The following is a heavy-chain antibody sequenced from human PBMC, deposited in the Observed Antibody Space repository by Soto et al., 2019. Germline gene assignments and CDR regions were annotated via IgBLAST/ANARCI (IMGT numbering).Heavy chain of an antibody. D-gene: IGHD4-17*01. CDR1: GGSISSGGYS. CDR2: IYRSGST. Sequence: SETLSLTCAVSGGSISSGGYSWSWIRQPPGKGLEWIGYIYRSGSTYYNPSLKSRVTISVDRSKNQFSLKLSSVTAADTAVYYCASSVRIPTVINYWGQGTLVTVSS. V-gene: IGHV4-30-2*01. CDR3: ASSVRIPTVINY. J-gene: IGHJ4*02.